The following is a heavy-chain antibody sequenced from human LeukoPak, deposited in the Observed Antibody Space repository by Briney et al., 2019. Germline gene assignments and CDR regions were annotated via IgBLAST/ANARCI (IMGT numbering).Heavy chain of an antibody. CDR1: GYSISSGYY. Sequence: PSETLSLTCAVSGYSISSGYYWGWIRQPPGKGLEWIGSIYHSGSTYYNPSLKSRVTISVDTSKNQFSLKLSSVTAADTAVYYCARTTRTIFGVVIPGSAFDIWGQGTMVTVSS. V-gene: IGHV4-38-2*01. CDR2: IYHSGST. J-gene: IGHJ3*02. D-gene: IGHD3-3*01. CDR3: ARTTRTIFGVVIPGSAFDI.